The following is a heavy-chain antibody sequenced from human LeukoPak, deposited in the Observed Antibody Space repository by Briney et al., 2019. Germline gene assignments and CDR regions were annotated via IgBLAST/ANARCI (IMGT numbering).Heavy chain of an antibody. Sequence: GSSVKVSCKASGGTFSSYAISWVRQAPGQGLEWMGRISAYNGNTNYAQKLQGRVTMTTDTSTSTAYMELRSLRSDDTAVYYCARNSPAGDSSGPYRFDPWGQGTLVTVSS. V-gene: IGHV1-18*01. D-gene: IGHD3-22*01. CDR2: ISAYNGNT. CDR3: ARNSPAGDSSGPYRFDP. J-gene: IGHJ5*02. CDR1: GGTFSSYA.